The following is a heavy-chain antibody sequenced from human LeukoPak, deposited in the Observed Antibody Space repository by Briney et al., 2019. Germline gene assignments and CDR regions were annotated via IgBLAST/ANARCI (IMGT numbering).Heavy chain of an antibody. CDR3: ASGRPHGNDY. J-gene: IGHJ4*02. CDR2: IASDGSST. Sequence: GVSLRLSCAASGFTFSSYWMSWVRQAPGKGLVWVSRIASDGSSTTYADSVKGRFSISRDNAKNTLYLQMNSLRVEDTAVYYCASGRPHGNDYWGQGTLVTVSS. CDR1: GFTFSSYW. V-gene: IGHV3-74*01. D-gene: IGHD4-23*01.